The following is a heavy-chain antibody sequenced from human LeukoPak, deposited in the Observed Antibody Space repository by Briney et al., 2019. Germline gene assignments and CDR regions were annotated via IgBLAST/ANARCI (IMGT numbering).Heavy chain of an antibody. D-gene: IGHD6-13*01. Sequence: GASVKVSCKASGYTFTSYDINWVRQATGQGLEWMGWMNPNSGNTGYAQKFQGRVTMTRNTSISTAYMELSSLRSEDTAVYYCARGGYSSSPILYYYYMDVWGKGTTVTISS. J-gene: IGHJ6*03. CDR1: GYTFTSYD. V-gene: IGHV1-8*01. CDR2: MNPNSGNT. CDR3: ARGGYSSSPILYYYYMDV.